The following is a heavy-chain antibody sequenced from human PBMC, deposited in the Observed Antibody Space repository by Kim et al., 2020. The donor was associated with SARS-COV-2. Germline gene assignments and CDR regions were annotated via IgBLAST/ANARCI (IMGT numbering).Heavy chain of an antibody. Sequence: ADSVKGRFTISRDNSKNTRYLQMNSLRAEDTAVYYCASESTPYYYYGMDVWGQGTTVTVSS. V-gene: IGHV3-53*01. J-gene: IGHJ6*02. CDR3: ASESTPYYYYGMDV. D-gene: IGHD2-2*01.